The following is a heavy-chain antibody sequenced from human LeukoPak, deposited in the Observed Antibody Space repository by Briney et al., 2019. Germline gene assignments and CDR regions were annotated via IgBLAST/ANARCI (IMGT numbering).Heavy chain of an antibody. CDR1: GYSFTSYW. V-gene: IGHV5-51*01. D-gene: IGHD3-22*01. CDR3: ARHYYDSSGSPYYMDV. J-gene: IGHJ6*03. Sequence: GESLKISCKGSGYSFTSYWIGWVRQMPGKGLEWMGIIYPGDSDTRYSPSFQGQVTISADKSISTAYLQWSSLKASVTAMHYCARHYYDSSGSPYYMDVWGKGTTVTVSS. CDR2: IYPGDSDT.